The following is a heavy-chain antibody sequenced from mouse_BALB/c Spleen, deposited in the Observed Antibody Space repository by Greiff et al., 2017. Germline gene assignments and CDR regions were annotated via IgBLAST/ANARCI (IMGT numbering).Heavy chain of an antibody. J-gene: IGHJ1*01. V-gene: IGHV2-2*02. CDR1: GFSLTSYG. D-gene: IGHD1-1*01. CDR2: IWSGGST. Sequence: VKVEESGPGLVQPSQSLSITCTVSGFSLTSYGVHWVRQSPGKGLEWLGVIWSGGSTDYNAAFISRLSISKDNSKSQVFFKMNSLQANDTAIYYCARNNFYYYGSSCYFDVWGAGTTVTVSS. CDR3: ARNNFYYYGSSCYFDV.